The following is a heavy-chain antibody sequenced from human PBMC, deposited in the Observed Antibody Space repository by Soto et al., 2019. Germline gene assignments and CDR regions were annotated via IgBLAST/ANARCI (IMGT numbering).Heavy chain of an antibody. J-gene: IGHJ5*02. CDR3: ARIDYYDSSGYRDDWFDP. Sequence: PSETLSLTCAVSGGSISSGGYSWSWIRQPPGKGLEWIGYIYHSGSTYYNPSLKSRVTISVDRSKNQFSLKLSSVTAADMAVYYCARIDYYDSSGYRDDWFDPWGQGTLVTVSS. D-gene: IGHD3-22*01. CDR2: IYHSGST. V-gene: IGHV4-30-2*01. CDR1: GGSISSGGYS.